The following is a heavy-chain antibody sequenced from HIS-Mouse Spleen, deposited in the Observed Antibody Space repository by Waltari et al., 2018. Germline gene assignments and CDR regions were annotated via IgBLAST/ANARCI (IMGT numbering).Heavy chain of an antibody. V-gene: IGHV3-23*01. CDR1: GFTFSSYA. Sequence: EVQLLESGGGLVQPGGSLRRSGAAAGFTFSSYAISWVRQAPGKGLEWVSAISGSGGSTYYADSVKGRFTISRDNSKNTLYLQMNSLRAEDTAVYYCAKGNPVVVTAISYWYFDLWGRGTLVTVSS. D-gene: IGHD2-21*02. CDR3: AKGNPVVVTAISYWYFDL. CDR2: ISGSGGST. J-gene: IGHJ2*01.